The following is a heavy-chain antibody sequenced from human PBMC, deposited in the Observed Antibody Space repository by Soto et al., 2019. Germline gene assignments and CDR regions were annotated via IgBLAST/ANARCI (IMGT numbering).Heavy chain of an antibody. D-gene: IGHD6-19*01. CDR1: GYTFTSYD. V-gene: IGHV1-8*01. J-gene: IGHJ4*02. Sequence: ASVKVSCKASGYTFTSYDINWVRQAPGQGLEWMGWMNPNSGDTGYAQKFQGRVIMTRNTSISTAYMELSSLRSEDTAVYYCARSTIAVAGIDYWGQGTLVTVSS. CDR2: MNPNSGDT. CDR3: ARSTIAVAGIDY.